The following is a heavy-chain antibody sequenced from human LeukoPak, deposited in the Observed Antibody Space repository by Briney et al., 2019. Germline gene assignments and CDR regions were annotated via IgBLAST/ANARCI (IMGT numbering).Heavy chain of an antibody. Sequence: SETLSLTCTVSGGSISSYYWTWIRQPPGKGLEWIGYIYYIGSTNYNPSLKSRVTISVDTSKNQFSLKLSSVTAADTAVYFCARGGGKLSTTDAGNCFDTWGQGTLVTVSS. CDR2: IYYIGST. CDR3: ARGGGKLSTTDAGNCFDT. J-gene: IGHJ5*02. D-gene: IGHD6-13*01. V-gene: IGHV4-59*01. CDR1: GGSISSYY.